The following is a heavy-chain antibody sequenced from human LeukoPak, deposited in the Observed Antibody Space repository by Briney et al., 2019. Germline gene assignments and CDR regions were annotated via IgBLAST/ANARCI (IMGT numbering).Heavy chain of an antibody. J-gene: IGHJ5*02. D-gene: IGHD2-2*01. V-gene: IGHV1-2*02. CDR2: INPNTGGT. CDR3: ARLVVVPTARWFDP. CDR1: GYTFTAYY. Sequence: ASVKVSCKASGYTFTAYYIHWVRQAPGQGLEWMGWINPNTGGTNYAQKFQGRVTMTRDTSISTASMELSRLRSDDTAAYYCARLVVVPTARWFDPWGQGTLVTVSS.